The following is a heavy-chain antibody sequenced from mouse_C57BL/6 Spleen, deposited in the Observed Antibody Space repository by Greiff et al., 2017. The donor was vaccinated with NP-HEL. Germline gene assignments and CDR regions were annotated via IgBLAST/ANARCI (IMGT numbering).Heavy chain of an antibody. V-gene: IGHV14-4*01. CDR2: IDPENGDT. J-gene: IGHJ2*01. CDR3: TTGVGGNYVGY. D-gene: IGHD3-3*01. CDR1: GFNIKDDY. Sequence: EVKLVESGAELVRPGASVKLSCTASGFNIKDDYMHWVKQRPEQGLEWIGWIDPENGDTEYASKFQGKATITADTSSNTAYLQLSSLTSEDTAVYYCTTGVGGNYVGYWGQGTTLTVSS.